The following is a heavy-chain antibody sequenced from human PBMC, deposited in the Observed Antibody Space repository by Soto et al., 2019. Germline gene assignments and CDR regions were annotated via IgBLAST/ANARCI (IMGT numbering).Heavy chain of an antibody. J-gene: IGHJ4*02. CDR3: VKNIRAFLAAGKFDY. CDR1: GFAFDDYA. Sequence: EVQLVESGGGLVQPGRSLRLSCTASGFAFDDYAMHWVRQAPGKGLEWVSGISWNSGSIGYADSVKGRFTISRDKAKNSLYLDMNILRVEDTALYYCVKNIRAFLAAGKFDYWGQGTLVTVSS. CDR2: ISWNSGSI. V-gene: IGHV3-9*01. D-gene: IGHD6-19*01.